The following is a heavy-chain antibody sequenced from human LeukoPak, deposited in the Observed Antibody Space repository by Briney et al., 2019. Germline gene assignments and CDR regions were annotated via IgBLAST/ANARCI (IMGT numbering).Heavy chain of an antibody. V-gene: IGHV3-23*01. CDR1: GFTFSSYA. Sequence: GGSLRLSCVASGFTFSSYAMSWVRQAPGKGLEWVSAISGSGVTTHYAGSVKGRFSISRDNSKNTLYLQMDSLRGEDTAVYYCAKDFRIGYSAHFDYWGQGALVTVSS. D-gene: IGHD2-21*01. J-gene: IGHJ4*02. CDR2: ISGSGVTT. CDR3: AKDFRIGYSAHFDY.